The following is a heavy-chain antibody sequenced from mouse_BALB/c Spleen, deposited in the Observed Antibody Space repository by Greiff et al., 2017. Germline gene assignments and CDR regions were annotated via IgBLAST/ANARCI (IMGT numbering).Heavy chain of an antibody. J-gene: IGHJ3*01. CDR1: GYTFSSYW. Sequence: VQLQQSGAELMKPGASVKISCKATGYTFSSYWIEWVKQRPGHGLEWIGEILPGSGSTNYNEKFKGKATFTADTSSNTAYMQLSSLTSEDSAVYYCARGGGYYGSRDWFAYWGQGTLVTVSA. CDR2: ILPGSGST. CDR3: ARGGGYYGSRDWFAY. V-gene: IGHV1-9*01. D-gene: IGHD1-1*01.